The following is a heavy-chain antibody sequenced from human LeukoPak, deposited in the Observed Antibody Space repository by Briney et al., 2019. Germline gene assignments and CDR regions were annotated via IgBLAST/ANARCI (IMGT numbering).Heavy chain of an antibody. CDR1: GFTVSSNY. J-gene: IGHJ4*02. D-gene: IGHD6-13*01. Sequence: GGSLRLSCAASGFTVSSNYMSWVRQAPGKGLEWVSVIYSGGSTYYADSVKGRFTISRDNSKNTLYLQMNSLRAEDTAVYYCARDISGVAAAGPNVGYWGQGTLVTVSS. CDR3: ARDISGVAAAGPNVGY. CDR2: IYSGGST. V-gene: IGHV3-66*01.